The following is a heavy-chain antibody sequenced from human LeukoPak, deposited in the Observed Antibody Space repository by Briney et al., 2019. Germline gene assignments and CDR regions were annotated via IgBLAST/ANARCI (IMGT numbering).Heavy chain of an antibody. CDR3: ASEDGYNKLD. J-gene: IGHJ4*02. CDR2: IYSGGST. D-gene: IGHD5-24*01. V-gene: IGHV3-53*01. Sequence: ETLSLTCAVYGGSFSGYYWSWIRQPPGKGLEWVSVIYSGGSTYYADSVKGRFTISRDNSKNTLYLQMNSLRAEDTAVYYCASEDGYNKLDWGQGTLVTVSS. CDR1: GGSFSGYY.